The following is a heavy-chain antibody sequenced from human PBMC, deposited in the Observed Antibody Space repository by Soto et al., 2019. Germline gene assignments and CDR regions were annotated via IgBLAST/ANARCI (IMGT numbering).Heavy chain of an antibody. Sequence: GGSLRLSCAASGFTFSSYAMHWVRQAPGKGLEWVAFISYDGSNKYYADSVKGRFTISRDNSKNTLYLQMNSLRAEDTAVYYCARVGGYYDFWSGYYDYYYYGMDVWGQGTTVTVSS. CDR1: GFTFSSYA. J-gene: IGHJ6*02. V-gene: IGHV3-30-3*01. CDR3: ARVGGYYDFWSGYYDYYYYGMDV. D-gene: IGHD3-3*01. CDR2: ISYDGSNK.